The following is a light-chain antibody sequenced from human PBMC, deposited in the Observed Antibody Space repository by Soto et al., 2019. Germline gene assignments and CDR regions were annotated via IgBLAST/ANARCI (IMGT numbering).Light chain of an antibody. V-gene: IGKV4-1*01. CDR3: QQYYSTPRT. J-gene: IGKJ1*01. CDR2: WAS. CDR1: QSVLCSSNNKNY. Sequence: DIVMTQSPDSLAASLGERATIKCKSSQSVLCSSNNKNYLDWYQQTPGQPPKXXIYWASTRASGVPELFSGSGAGTDFTLPISSLKAEDVAVDECQQYYSTPRTFGQGTKVDIK.